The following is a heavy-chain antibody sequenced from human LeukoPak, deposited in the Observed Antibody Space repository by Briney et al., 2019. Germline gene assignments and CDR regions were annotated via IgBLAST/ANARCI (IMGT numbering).Heavy chain of an antibody. J-gene: IGHJ4*02. CDR1: GFTFSSYS. CDR3: AKAAMGRFDY. D-gene: IGHD5-18*01. V-gene: IGHV3-21*04. CDR2: ISSSSSYI. Sequence: GSLRLSCAASGFTFSSYSMNWVRQAPGKGLEWVSSISSSSSYIYYADSVKGRFTISRDNSKNTLYLQMNSLRAEDTAVYYCAKAAMGRFDYWGQGTLVTVSS.